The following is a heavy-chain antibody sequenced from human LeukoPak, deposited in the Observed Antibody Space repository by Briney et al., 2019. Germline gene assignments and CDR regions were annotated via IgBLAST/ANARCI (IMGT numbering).Heavy chain of an antibody. CDR1: GGSISRTYY. V-gene: IGHV4-39*07. CDR3: ARGGIAAAAAWFDP. J-gene: IGHJ5*02. CDR2: FYYTGST. D-gene: IGHD6-13*01. Sequence: PSETLSLTCTVSGGSISRTYYWGWIRQPPGKGLEWIGSFYYTGSTYYNPSLKSRVTISADTSNNQFSLKLTSVTAADTAVYYCARGGIAAAAAWFDPWGQGTLVTVSS.